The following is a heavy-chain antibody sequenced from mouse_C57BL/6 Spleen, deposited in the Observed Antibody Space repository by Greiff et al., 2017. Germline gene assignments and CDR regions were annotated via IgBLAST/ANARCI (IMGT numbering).Heavy chain of an antibody. CDR2: IDPENGDT. CDR1: GFNIKDDY. V-gene: IGHV14-4*01. CDR3: TSNYALDY. J-gene: IGHJ2*01. Sequence: EVQLQESGAELVRPGASVKLSCTASGFNIKDDYMHWVKQRPEQGLEWIGWIDPENGDTEYPSKFQGKATITADTSSNTAYLQLSSLTSEDTAVYYCTSNYALDYWGQGTTLTVSS. D-gene: IGHD1-1*02.